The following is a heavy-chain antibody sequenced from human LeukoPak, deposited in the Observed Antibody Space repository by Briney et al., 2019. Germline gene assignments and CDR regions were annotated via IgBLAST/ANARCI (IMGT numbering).Heavy chain of an antibody. CDR2: ISGSGGST. J-gene: IGHJ4*02. CDR3: AKHMVRGVIKPLYFDY. Sequence: GGSLRLSCAASGFTFSSYAMSWVRQAPGKGLEWVSAISGSGGSTYYADSVKGRFTISRDNSKNTLYLQMNSLRAEDTGVYYCAKHMVRGVIKPLYFDYWGQGTLVTVSS. CDR1: GFTFSSYA. V-gene: IGHV3-23*01. D-gene: IGHD3-10*01.